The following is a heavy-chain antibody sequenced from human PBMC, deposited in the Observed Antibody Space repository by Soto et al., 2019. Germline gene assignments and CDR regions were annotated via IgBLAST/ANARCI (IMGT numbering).Heavy chain of an antibody. CDR1: GGSISSCGYS. V-gene: IGHV4-30-2*01. Sequence: TLSLTCAVSGGSISSCGYSWSWIRQPPGKGLEWIGYIYHSGSTYYNPSLKSRVTISVDRSKNQFSLKLSSVTAADTAVYFCARVPYPWGQGTLVTVSS. J-gene: IGHJ5*02. CDR3: ARVPYP. CDR2: IYHSGST.